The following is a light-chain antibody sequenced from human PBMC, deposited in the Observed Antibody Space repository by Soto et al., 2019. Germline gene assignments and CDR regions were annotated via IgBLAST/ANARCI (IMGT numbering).Light chain of an antibody. CDR1: QSVHSA. Sequence: DIVMTQSPATLSVSPGEGATLSCRASQSVHSALAWYQQRPGQTPRLLIYDASTRATGIPDRFSGSGSGTEFTHTISSLQSEDFAIYYCQQYGNWPPLTFGGGTKVEI. J-gene: IGKJ4*01. CDR3: QQYGNWPPLT. V-gene: IGKV3-15*01. CDR2: DAS.